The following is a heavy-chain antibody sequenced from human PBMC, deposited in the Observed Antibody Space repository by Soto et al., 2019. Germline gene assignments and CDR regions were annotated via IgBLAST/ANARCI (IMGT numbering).Heavy chain of an antibody. CDR1: GYTLSDYY. CDR2: INPNSGDT. J-gene: IGHJ3*02. Sequence: ASVKVSCKASGYTLSDYYLQWVRQAPGQGLEWMGWINPNSGDTNYTQKFQGRVTLTRDTSINTAYMELTSLKLDDTAVYYCAREGGGIAAAGAGDDSFDIWGQGTMVTVSS. CDR3: AREGGGIAAAGAGDDSFDI. D-gene: IGHD6-13*01. V-gene: IGHV1-2*02.